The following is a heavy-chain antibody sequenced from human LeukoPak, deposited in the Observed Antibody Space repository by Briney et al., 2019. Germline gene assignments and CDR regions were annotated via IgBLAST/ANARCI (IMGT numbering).Heavy chain of an antibody. J-gene: IGHJ4*02. CDR1: GFTFSSYA. CDR3: AKDGISGWYGNHFDF. Sequence: GGSLRLSCVASGFTFSSYAMNWVRQAPGKGLEWVSSIRGSGDSTYYADSVKGRFIISRDNSKNTLYLQISSLRVEDTAIYYCAKDGISGWYGNHFDFWGQGTLVTGSS. CDR2: IRGSGDST. V-gene: IGHV3-23*01. D-gene: IGHD6-19*01.